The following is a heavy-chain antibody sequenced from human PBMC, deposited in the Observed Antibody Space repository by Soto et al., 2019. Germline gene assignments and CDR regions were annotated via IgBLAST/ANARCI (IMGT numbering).Heavy chain of an antibody. CDR2: IWYDGSQA. CDR1: GSTFSCCG. J-gene: IGHJ4*02. Sequence: QVQLVESGGGVVQPGTSLRLSCAASGSTFSCCGMHWVRQAPGKGLEWVAIIWYDGSQAYYGDSVKGRFTVSRDNSKNMVYLQMNSLRVDDTAVYYCARDGYGVHDYRSFDYWGQGTPVSVSS. V-gene: IGHV3-33*01. CDR3: ARDGYGVHDYRSFDY. D-gene: IGHD5-12*01.